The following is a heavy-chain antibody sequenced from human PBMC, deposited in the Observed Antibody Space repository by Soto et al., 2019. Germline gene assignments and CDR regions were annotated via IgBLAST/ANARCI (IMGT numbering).Heavy chain of an antibody. Sequence: SVKVSCKASGGTFSSYAISWVRQAPGQGLEWMGGVIPIFGTANYAQKFQGRVTITADESTSTAYMELSSLRSEDTAVYYCARDRGGGGDYGDMSGMDVWGQGTTVTVSS. D-gene: IGHD4-17*01. CDR2: VIPIFGTA. CDR1: GGTFSSYA. CDR3: ARDRGGGGDYGDMSGMDV. V-gene: IGHV1-69*13. J-gene: IGHJ6*02.